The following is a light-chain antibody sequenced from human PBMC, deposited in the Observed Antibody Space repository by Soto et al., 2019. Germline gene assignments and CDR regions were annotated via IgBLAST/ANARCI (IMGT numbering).Light chain of an antibody. CDR3: QQYGRP. CDR2: GAS. Sequence: ICLTQSPGNLSLSPVESATLSCRASQSVSSSYLAWYQQKPGQAPRLLIHGASSRATGIPDRFSGSGSGTDFTLTISRLEPEDFAVYYCQQYGRPFGQGTKVDI. CDR1: QSVSSSY. V-gene: IGKV3-20*01. J-gene: IGKJ1*01.